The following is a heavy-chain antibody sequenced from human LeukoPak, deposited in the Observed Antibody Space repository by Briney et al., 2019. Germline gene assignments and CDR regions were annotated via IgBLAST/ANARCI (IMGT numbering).Heavy chain of an antibody. V-gene: IGHV4-34*01. J-gene: IGHJ4*02. Sequence: RPSETLSLTCGVHGGSFSDYYWSWIRQPPGKGLEWIGEINPSGSTTYNPSLKSRFTISVDTSKNQFSLKLTSVTAADTAVYYCARLGVYTSSWYRYKYFDYWGQGTLVTVSS. CDR2: INPSGST. CDR1: GGSFSDYY. CDR3: ARLGVYTSSWYRYKYFDY. D-gene: IGHD6-13*01.